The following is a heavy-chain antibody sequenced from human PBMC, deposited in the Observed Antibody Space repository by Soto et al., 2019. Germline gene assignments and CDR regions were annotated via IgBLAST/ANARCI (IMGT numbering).Heavy chain of an antibody. J-gene: IGHJ4*02. CDR3: ARGDASTGTAMGILDY. D-gene: IGHD5-18*01. V-gene: IGHV4-39*07. Sequence: SETLSLTCTVSGGSISSSSYYWGWIRQPPGKGLEWIGSIYYSGSTYYNPSLKSRVTISVDTSKNQFSLKLSSVTAADTAVYYCARGDASTGTAMGILDYWGQGTLVTVSS. CDR1: GGSISSSSYY. CDR2: IYYSGST.